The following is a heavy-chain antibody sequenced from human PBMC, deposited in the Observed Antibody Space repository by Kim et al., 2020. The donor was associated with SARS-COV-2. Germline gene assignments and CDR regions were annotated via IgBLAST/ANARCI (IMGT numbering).Heavy chain of an antibody. CDR1: GGTFSSYA. J-gene: IGHJ4*02. V-gene: IGHV1-69*13. Sequence: SVKVSCKASGGTFSSYAISWVRQAPGQGLEWMGGIIPIFGTANYAQKFQGRVTITADESTSTAYMELSSLRSEDTAVYYCAREGNGGGYFDYWGQGTLVTVSS. D-gene: IGHD2-8*01. CDR3: AREGNGGGYFDY. CDR2: IIPIFGTA.